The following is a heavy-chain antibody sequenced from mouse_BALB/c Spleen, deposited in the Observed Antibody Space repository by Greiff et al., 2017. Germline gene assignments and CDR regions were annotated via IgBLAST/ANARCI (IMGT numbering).Heavy chain of an antibody. D-gene: IGHD2-3*01. V-gene: IGHV5-17*02. CDR1: GFTFSSFG. J-gene: IGHJ4*01. Sequence: EVQLVESGGGLVQPGGSRKLSCAASGFTFSSFGMHWVRQAPEKGLEWVAYISSGSSTIYYADTVKGRFTISRDNPKNTLFLQMTSLRSEDTAMYYCARSVIYDGYPYYAMDYWGQGTSVTVSS. CDR3: ARSVIYDGYPYYAMDY. CDR2: ISSGSSTI.